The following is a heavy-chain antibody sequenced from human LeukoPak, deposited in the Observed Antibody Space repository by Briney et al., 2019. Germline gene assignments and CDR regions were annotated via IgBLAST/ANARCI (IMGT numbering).Heavy chain of an antibody. CDR1: GGSISSGSYY. CDR3: ARDSGYDSRFDY. Sequence: SETLSLTCTVSGGSISSGSYYWSWIRQPAGKGLEWIGRTYTSGSTNYNPSLKSRVTISVDTSKNQFSLKLSSVTAADTAVYYCARDSGYDSRFDYRGQGTLVTVSS. D-gene: IGHD5-12*01. CDR2: TYTSGST. V-gene: IGHV4-61*02. J-gene: IGHJ4*02.